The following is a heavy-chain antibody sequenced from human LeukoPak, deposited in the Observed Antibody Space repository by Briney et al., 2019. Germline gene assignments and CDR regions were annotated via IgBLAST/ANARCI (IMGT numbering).Heavy chain of an antibody. V-gene: IGHV3-33*08. CDR1: GFTVSSNY. D-gene: IGHD6-13*01. Sequence: GGSLRLSCAASGFTVSSNYMSWVRQAPGQGLEWVAIIWYDGSDKYYADSVKGRFAISRDNSKNTLYLQMNSLKDEDTAVYYCAREGGQQLGSFDYWGQGTLVTVSS. CDR2: IWYDGSDK. CDR3: AREGGQQLGSFDY. J-gene: IGHJ4*02.